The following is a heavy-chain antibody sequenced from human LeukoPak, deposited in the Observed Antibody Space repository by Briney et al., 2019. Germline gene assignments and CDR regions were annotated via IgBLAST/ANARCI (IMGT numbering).Heavy chain of an antibody. CDR3: VIWGDYDVLTGYYVPDY. D-gene: IGHD3-9*01. J-gene: IGHJ4*02. Sequence: GGSLRLSCVASGFTFSNYAMSWVRQAPGKGLEWVSAITGSGTNTYYADSVKGRFTISRDNSKNTVFLQINSLRHGDTAIYYCVIWGDYDVLTGYYVPDYWGQGTLVTVSS. CDR2: ITGSGTNT. CDR1: GFTFSNYA. V-gene: IGHV3-23*01.